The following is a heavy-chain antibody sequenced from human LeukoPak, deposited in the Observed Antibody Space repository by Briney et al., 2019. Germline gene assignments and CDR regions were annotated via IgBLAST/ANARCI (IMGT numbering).Heavy chain of an antibody. CDR2: IYYSGST. CDR3: ARQVGSGWYGY. Sequence: SETLSLTCTVSGGSIRSYYWSWIRQPPGKGLEWIGYIYYSGSTNYNPSLKSRVTISVDTSKNQFSLKLSSVTAADTAVYYCARQVGSGWYGYWGQGTLVTVSS. D-gene: IGHD6-19*01. J-gene: IGHJ4*02. CDR1: GGSIRSYY. V-gene: IGHV4-59*08.